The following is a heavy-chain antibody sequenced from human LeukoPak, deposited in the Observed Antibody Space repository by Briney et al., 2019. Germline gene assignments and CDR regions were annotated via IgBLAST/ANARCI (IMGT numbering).Heavy chain of an antibody. Sequence: QPGGSLRLSCAASGFTFSSYGMHWVRQAPGKGLEWVAVISYDGSNKYYADSVKGRFTISRDNSKNTLYLQMNSLRAEDTAVYYCARDPNYYGSGKTQRYYYYGMDVWGQGTTVTVSS. CDR3: ARDPNYYGSGKTQRYYYYGMDV. J-gene: IGHJ6*02. D-gene: IGHD3-10*01. CDR1: GFTFSSYG. CDR2: ISYDGSNK. V-gene: IGHV3-30*03.